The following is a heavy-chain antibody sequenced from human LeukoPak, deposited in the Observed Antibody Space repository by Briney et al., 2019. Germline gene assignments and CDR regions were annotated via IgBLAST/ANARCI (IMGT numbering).Heavy chain of an antibody. J-gene: IGHJ4*02. V-gene: IGHV3-74*01. CDR2: INSDGSST. Sequence: GGSLRLSCAASGFTFSSYWMHWVRQAPGKGLVWVSRINSDGSSTSYADSVKGRFTISRDNAKNTLYLQMNSLRAEDTAVYYCATEAPLVGAPDYWGQGTLVTVSS. CDR1: GFTFSSYW. CDR3: ATEAPLVGAPDY. D-gene: IGHD1-26*01.